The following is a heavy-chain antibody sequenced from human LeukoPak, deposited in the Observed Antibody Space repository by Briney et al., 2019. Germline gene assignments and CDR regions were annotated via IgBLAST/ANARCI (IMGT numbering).Heavy chain of an antibody. V-gene: IGHV3-15*05. J-gene: IGHJ6*04. CDR2: IKSKTDGGTT. CDR1: GFTFSNAW. Sequence: GGSLRLSCTASGFTFSNAWMSWVRQAPGKGLEWVGRIKSKTDGGTTDYAAPVKGRFTISRDNAKNTLYLQMNSLRAEDTAVYYCARDSRPYYYDSSGYALNVWGKGTTVTISS. D-gene: IGHD3-22*01. CDR3: ARDSRPYYYDSSGYALNV.